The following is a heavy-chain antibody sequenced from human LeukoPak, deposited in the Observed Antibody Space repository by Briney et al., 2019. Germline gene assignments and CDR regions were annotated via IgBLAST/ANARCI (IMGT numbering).Heavy chain of an antibody. Sequence: PGGSLRLSCAASGFTFSTYAMSWVRQAPGKGLEWVSAISRTGRSTYYADSVKGRLTVSRDNSRKTLYLQMNSLRAEDKAIYYCARFGDHATHYWGQGTLVTVSS. J-gene: IGHJ4*02. D-gene: IGHD4-17*01. CDR3: ARFGDHATHY. CDR2: ISRTGRST. CDR1: GFTFSTYA. V-gene: IGHV3-23*01.